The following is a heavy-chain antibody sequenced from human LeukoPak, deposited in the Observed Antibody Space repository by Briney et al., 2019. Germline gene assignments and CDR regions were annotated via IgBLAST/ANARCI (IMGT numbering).Heavy chain of an antibody. J-gene: IGHJ3*02. Sequence: SVKVSCKASGYTFTSYGISWVRQAPGQGLEWMGWISAYNGNTNYAQKLQGRVTMTTDTSTSTAYMELRSLRSDDTAVCYCARDTRYSSVPRAFDIWGQGTMVTVSS. V-gene: IGHV1-18*01. CDR1: GYTFTSYG. D-gene: IGHD6-19*01. CDR2: ISAYNGNT. CDR3: ARDTRYSSVPRAFDI.